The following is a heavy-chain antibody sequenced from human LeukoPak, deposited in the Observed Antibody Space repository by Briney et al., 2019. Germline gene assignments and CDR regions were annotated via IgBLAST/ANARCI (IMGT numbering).Heavy chain of an antibody. CDR2: LNPNSGGT. J-gene: IGHJ4*02. D-gene: IGHD3-22*01. CDR3: ARDVSGYYYDSSGYYLGDY. V-gene: IGHV1-2*02. Sequence: ASVKFSCKASGYTFTAYYMHWVRQAPGQGLEWMVWLNPNSGGTNYAQKFQGRVTMTRDTSISTAYMELSRLRSDDTAVYYCARDVSGYYYDSSGYYLGDYWGQGTLVTVSS. CDR1: GYTFTAYY.